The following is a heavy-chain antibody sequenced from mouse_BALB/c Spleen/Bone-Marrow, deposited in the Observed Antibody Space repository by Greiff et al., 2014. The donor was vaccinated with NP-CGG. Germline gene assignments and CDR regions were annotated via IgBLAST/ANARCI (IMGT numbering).Heavy chain of an antibody. CDR3: ARGGGYAMDY. J-gene: IGHJ4*01. Sequence: EVMLVESGAEIVRPGALVKLSCKASGFNIRDYYMQWVKQRPEQGLEWIGWIDPENGNTIYDPKFQGKASITADTSSNTAYLQLSSLTSEDTAVYYYARGGGYAMDYWGQGTSVTVSS. CDR1: GFNIRDYY. CDR2: IDPENGNT. V-gene: IGHV14-1*02.